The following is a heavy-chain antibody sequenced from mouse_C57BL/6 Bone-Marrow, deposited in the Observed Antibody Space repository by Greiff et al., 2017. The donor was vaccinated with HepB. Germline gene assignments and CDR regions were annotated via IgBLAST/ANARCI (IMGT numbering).Heavy chain of an antibody. CDR3: ARDRGFNTTVVAFDY. Sequence: VQLKESGGGLVKPGGSLKLSCAASGFTFSSYAMSWVRQTPEKRLEWVATISDGGSYTYYPDNVKGRFTISRDNAKNNLYLQMSHLKSEDTAMSYCARDRGFNTTVVAFDYWGQGTTLTVSS. CDR1: GFTFSSYA. V-gene: IGHV5-4*01. D-gene: IGHD1-1*01. J-gene: IGHJ2*01. CDR2: ISDGGSYT.